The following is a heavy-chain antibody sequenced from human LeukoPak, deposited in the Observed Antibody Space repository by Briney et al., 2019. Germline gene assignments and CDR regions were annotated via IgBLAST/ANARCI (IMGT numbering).Heavy chain of an antibody. CDR2: IRSKANSYAT. V-gene: IGHV3-73*01. Sequence: PGGSLRLSCAASGFTFSGSAMHWVRQASGKGLEWVGRIRSKANSYATAYAASVKGRFTISRDDSKNTAYLQMNSLETEDTAVYYCTSRNYYGSGSPNYYYYGMDVWGQGTTVTVSS. J-gene: IGHJ6*02. CDR3: TSRNYYGSGSPNYYYYGMDV. CDR1: GFTFSGSA. D-gene: IGHD3-10*01.